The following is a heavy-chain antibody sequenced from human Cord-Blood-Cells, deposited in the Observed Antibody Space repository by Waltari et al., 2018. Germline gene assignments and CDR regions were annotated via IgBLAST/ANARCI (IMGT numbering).Heavy chain of an antibody. CDR2: IYHSGGT. CDR1: GYSISSGYY. CDR3: ARVLTTFGGNSGAFDI. D-gene: IGHD2-21*02. Sequence: QVQLQESGPGLVKPSETLSLTCAVSGYSISSGYYWGWIRQPPGKGLEWIGSIYHSGGTYYNPSLKSRVTISVDTSKNQFSLKLSSVTAADTAVYYCARVLTTFGGNSGAFDIWGQGTMVTVSS. J-gene: IGHJ3*02. V-gene: IGHV4-38-2*01.